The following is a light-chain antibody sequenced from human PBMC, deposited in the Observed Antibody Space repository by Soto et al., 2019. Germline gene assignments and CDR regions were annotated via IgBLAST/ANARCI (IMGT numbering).Light chain of an antibody. Sequence: QSVLTQPPSVSAAPGQKVTISCSGSSSNIGNNYVSWYQQLPGTAPKLLIYDNNKRPSGIPDRFSGSKSGTSATLGITGLQTGDEADYYCGTWDSRLSAGRVFGTGTKVTVL. J-gene: IGLJ1*01. CDR2: DNN. V-gene: IGLV1-51*01. CDR3: GTWDSRLSAGRV. CDR1: SSNIGNNY.